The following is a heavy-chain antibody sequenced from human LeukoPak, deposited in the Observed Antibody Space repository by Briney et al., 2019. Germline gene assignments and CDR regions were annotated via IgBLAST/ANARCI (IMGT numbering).Heavy chain of an antibody. V-gene: IGHV4-59*12. CDR2: IYYSGST. D-gene: IGHD2-15*01. CDR3: ARDEVGYCSGGSCSDGMDV. Sequence: SETLSLTCTVSGGSISSYYWSWIRQPPGKGLEWIGYIYYSGSTNYNPSLKSRVTISVDTSKNQFSLKLSSVTAADTAVYYCARDEVGYCSGGSCSDGMDVWGQGTTVTVSS. J-gene: IGHJ6*02. CDR1: GGSISSYY.